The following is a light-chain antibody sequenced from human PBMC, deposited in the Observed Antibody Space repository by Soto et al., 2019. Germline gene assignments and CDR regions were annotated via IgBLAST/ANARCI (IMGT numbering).Light chain of an antibody. Sequence: QSVLTQPASVSGSPGQSITISCTGTSSDLGSYNLVSWYQQYPGKAPKPMIYEVSKRPSGVSNRFSGSKSGYTASLTISGLQAEDEADYYCCSKATSSTYVFGTGTKLTVL. CDR3: CSKATSSTYV. CDR1: SSDLGSYNL. J-gene: IGLJ1*01. V-gene: IGLV2-23*02. CDR2: EVS.